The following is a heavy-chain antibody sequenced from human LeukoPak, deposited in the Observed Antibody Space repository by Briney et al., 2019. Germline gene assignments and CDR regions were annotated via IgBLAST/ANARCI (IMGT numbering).Heavy chain of an antibody. CDR2: ISSSSSYI. J-gene: IGHJ3*02. CDR1: GLTLSSYS. D-gene: IGHD6-19*01. Sequence: GGALRLSCAASGLTLSSYSMNWGRQAPRKGLEWVSSISSSSSYIYYADSVKGRFTISRDNAKNSLYLQMNSLRAEDTAVYYCARDIVLIAVAVRGSFDIWGQGTMVTVSS. V-gene: IGHV3-21*01. CDR3: ARDIVLIAVAVRGSFDI.